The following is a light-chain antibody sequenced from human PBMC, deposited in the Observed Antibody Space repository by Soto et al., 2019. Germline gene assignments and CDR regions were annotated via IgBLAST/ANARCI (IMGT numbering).Light chain of an antibody. CDR3: QQYYSWPET. CDR2: DAS. J-gene: IGKJ1*01. CDR1: QSVSSR. Sequence: EIVMTQSPATLSVSPGEGATLSCRASQSVSSRLAWYQQKSGQAPRLLIYDASTRATGTPARFSASGSGTEFTLTISSLQSEDFAVYYCQQYYSWPETFAQGTKVDIK. V-gene: IGKV3-15*01.